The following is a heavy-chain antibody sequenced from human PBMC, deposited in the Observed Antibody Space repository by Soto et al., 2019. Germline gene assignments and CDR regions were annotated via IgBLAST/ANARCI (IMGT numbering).Heavy chain of an antibody. CDR1: GFTFSNAW. D-gene: IGHD3-10*01. CDR2: IKSKTDGGTT. Sequence: GGSLRLSCAASGFTFSNAWMNWVRQAPGKGLEWVGRIKSKTDGGTTDYAAPVKGRFTISRDDSKNTLYLQMNSLKTEDTAVYYCTTDFGLWFGEMNYYYYYGMDVWGQGTTVTVSS. V-gene: IGHV3-15*07. J-gene: IGHJ6*02. CDR3: TTDFGLWFGEMNYYYYYGMDV.